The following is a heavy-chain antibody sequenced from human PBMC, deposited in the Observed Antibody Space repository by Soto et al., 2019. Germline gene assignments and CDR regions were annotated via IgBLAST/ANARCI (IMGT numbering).Heavy chain of an antibody. Sequence: SVKVSCKASGGTFSSYTISWVRQAPGQGLEWMGRIIPILGIANYAQKFQGRVTITADRSTSTAYMELSSLRSEDTAVYYCASEGTDYDILTGHPLAPKNDYWGQGTLVTVSS. V-gene: IGHV1-69*02. D-gene: IGHD3-9*01. CDR3: ASEGTDYDILTGHPLAPKNDY. J-gene: IGHJ4*02. CDR2: IIPILGIA. CDR1: GGTFSSYT.